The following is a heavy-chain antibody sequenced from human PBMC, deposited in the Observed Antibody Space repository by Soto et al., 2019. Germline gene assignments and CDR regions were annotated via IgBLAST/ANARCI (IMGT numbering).Heavy chain of an antibody. CDR1: GGSISSGEYY. D-gene: IGHD6-25*01. V-gene: IGHV4-30-4*01. J-gene: IGHJ5*02. CDR2: IYYSGYT. Sequence: QVQLQESGPGLVKPSETLSLTCSVSGGSISSGEYYWSWVRQPPGKGLEWIGYIYYSGYTNLNPSLKSRVTMSVDTSENQFSLNLSSLTAADTAVYYCASLDQRLSAPTWFDPWGQGTLVTVSS. CDR3: ASLDQRLSAPTWFDP.